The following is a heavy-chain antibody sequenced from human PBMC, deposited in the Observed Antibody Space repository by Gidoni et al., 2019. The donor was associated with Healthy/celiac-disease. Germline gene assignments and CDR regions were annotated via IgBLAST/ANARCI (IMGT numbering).Heavy chain of an antibody. D-gene: IGHD4-17*01. V-gene: IGHV1-69*01. Sequence: QVQLVQSGAEVKKPGSSVKVSCKASGGTFISYAISWVRQAPGQGLEWMGGISPIFGTANYAQKFQGRVTITADESTSTAYMELSSLRSEDTAVYYWARDGGGFTTVTTNFDYWGQGTLVTVSS. CDR1: GGTFISYA. CDR3: ARDGGGFTTVTTNFDY. CDR2: ISPIFGTA. J-gene: IGHJ4*02.